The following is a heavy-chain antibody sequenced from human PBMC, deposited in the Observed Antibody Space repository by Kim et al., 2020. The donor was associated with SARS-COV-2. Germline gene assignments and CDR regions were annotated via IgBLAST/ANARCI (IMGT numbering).Heavy chain of an antibody. CDR2: T. V-gene: IGHV3-15*01. Sequence: TDYAAHVKSRFTNSKDDSKNTLYLQMNSLKTEDTAVYYCTTERLGSPGDNWGQGTLVTVSS. J-gene: IGHJ4*02. D-gene: IGHD1-26*01. CDR3: TTERLGSPGDN.